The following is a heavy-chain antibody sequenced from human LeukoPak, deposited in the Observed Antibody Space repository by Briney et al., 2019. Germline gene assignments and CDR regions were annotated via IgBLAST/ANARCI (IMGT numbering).Heavy chain of an antibody. CDR3: AREISGYSDY. CDR1: GYTFTGYY. V-gene: IGHV1-2*02. CDR2: INANSGDT. D-gene: IGHD3-22*01. Sequence: ASVTVSCKASGYTFTGYYMHWVRQAPGRGLEWMGWINANSGDTKYAQKFQGRVTMTRDTSISTAYMELSRLRSDDTAMYYCAREISGYSDYWGQGTLVTVSS. J-gene: IGHJ4*02.